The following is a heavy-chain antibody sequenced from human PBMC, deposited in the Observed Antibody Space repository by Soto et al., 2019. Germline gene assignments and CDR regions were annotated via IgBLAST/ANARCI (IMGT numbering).Heavy chain of an antibody. V-gene: IGHV4-30-2*06. CDR1: GGSITIGGYS. CDR3: ARVLYGVDR. J-gene: IGHJ6*01. Sequence: SETLSLTCTVSGGSITIGGYSLSWIRQSPGQGLEWIGYIYQSGSAFYSKSLKTRATILVDRSKNQFSLNLTSVTAADAAVYYCARVLYGVDRWGK. CDR2: IYQSGSA.